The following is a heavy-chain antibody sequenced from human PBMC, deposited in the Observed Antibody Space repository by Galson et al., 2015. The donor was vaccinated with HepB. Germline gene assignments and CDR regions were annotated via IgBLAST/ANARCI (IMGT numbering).Heavy chain of an antibody. J-gene: IGHJ6*02. Sequence: TLSLTCAVYGGSFSGYNWSWIRQPPGKALEWVGNINHSGNTNYSPSLKSRVTISVDTSKNQFSLKVTSVTAADTAVYYCASRRRYLEWGDGMDVWGQGTTVTVSS. CDR2: INHSGNT. V-gene: IGHV4-34*01. CDR1: GGSFSGYN. D-gene: IGHD3-3*01. CDR3: ASRRRYLEWGDGMDV.